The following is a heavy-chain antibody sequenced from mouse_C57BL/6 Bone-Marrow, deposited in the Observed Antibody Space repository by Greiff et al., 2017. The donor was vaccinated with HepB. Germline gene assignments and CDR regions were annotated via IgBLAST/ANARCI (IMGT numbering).Heavy chain of an antibody. CDR1: GYTFTDYE. J-gene: IGHJ4*01. D-gene: IGHD1-1*01. CDR2: IDPETGGT. Sequence: QVQLQQSGAELVRPGASVTLSCKASGYTFTDYEMHWVKQTPVHGLEWIGAIDPETGGTAYNQKFKGKAILTADKSSSTAYMELRSLTSEDSAVYFCARCRFNYYGSSYYAMDYWGQGTSVTVSS. CDR3: ARCRFNYYGSSYYAMDY. V-gene: IGHV1-15*01.